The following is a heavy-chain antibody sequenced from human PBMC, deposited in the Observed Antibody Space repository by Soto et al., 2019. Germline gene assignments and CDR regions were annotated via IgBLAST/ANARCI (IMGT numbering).Heavy chain of an antibody. D-gene: IGHD6-6*01. CDR1: GYTFTAYY. Sequence: QVQLLQSGAEVEKPGTSVKVSCKASGYTFTAYYIQWVRQAPGQGLEWMGWVNTYSGDAKYAQKFQGRVPMTRDTSINTAYMELSRLTSDDTAIYYCARVRVRFDGKSIQQLYYYYGMDLWGQGTTVTVSS. CDR3: ARVRVRFDGKSIQQLYYYYGMDL. V-gene: IGHV1-2*02. J-gene: IGHJ6*02. CDR2: VNTYSGDA.